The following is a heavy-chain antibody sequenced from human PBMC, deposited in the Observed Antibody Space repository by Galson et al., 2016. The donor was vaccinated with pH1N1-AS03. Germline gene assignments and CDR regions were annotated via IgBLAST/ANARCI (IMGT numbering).Heavy chain of an antibody. Sequence: PALVKPTQTLTLTCTFSGFSLNDGRLGVGWIRQPPGKALEWLGMIYWHDDKRYNPSLQNRLTLTQGVSKSEVVLQMTNVDPEDTATYYCAHRFYGSGASFFDFWDQGIVVVVS. J-gene: IGHJ4*02. D-gene: IGHD3-10*01. CDR3: AHRFYGSGASFFDF. CDR1: GFSLNDGRLG. CDR2: IYWHDDK. V-gene: IGHV2-5*01.